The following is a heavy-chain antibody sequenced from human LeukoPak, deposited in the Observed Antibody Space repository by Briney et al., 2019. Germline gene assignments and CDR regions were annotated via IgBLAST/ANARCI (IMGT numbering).Heavy chain of an antibody. Sequence: GESPKISCKGSGYSFTNYWIGWVRQMPGKGLEWMGIIYPGDSDTRYSPSFQGQVTISADKSISTAYLQWSSLRASDTAMYYCARLGFGESDYYDGMDVWGQGTTVTVSS. CDR2: IYPGDSDT. CDR1: GYSFTNYW. J-gene: IGHJ6*02. CDR3: ARLGFGESDYYDGMDV. V-gene: IGHV5-51*01. D-gene: IGHD3-10*01.